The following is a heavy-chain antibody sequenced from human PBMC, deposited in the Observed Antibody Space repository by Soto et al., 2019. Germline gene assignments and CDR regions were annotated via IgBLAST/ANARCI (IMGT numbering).Heavy chain of an antibody. CDR1: GFTFSSYS. CDR3: ARGVDTAMVTFPDY. CDR2: ISSSSSYI. V-gene: IGHV3-21*01. D-gene: IGHD5-18*01. Sequence: PGGSLRLSCAASGFTFSSYSMNWVRQAPGKGLEWVSSISSSSSYIYYADSVKGRFTISRDNAKNSLYLQMNSLRAEDTAVYYCARGVDTAMVTFPDYWGQGTLVTVSS. J-gene: IGHJ4*02.